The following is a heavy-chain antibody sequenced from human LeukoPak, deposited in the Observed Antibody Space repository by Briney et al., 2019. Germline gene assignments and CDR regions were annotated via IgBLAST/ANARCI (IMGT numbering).Heavy chain of an antibody. V-gene: IGHV7-4-1*02. CDR2: INTNTGNP. Sequence: GASVKVSCKASGYTFTSYAMNWVRQAPGQGLEWMGWINTNTGNPTYAQGFTGRFVFSLDTSVSTAYLQISSLKAEDTAVYYCARGGRDYDILTGYYLSPTFDYWGQGTLVTVSS. J-gene: IGHJ4*02. CDR3: ARGGRDYDILTGYYLSPTFDY. D-gene: IGHD3-9*01. CDR1: GYTFTSYA.